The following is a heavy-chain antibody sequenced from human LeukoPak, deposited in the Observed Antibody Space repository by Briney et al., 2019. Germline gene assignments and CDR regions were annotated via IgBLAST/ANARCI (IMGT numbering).Heavy chain of an antibody. D-gene: IGHD4-17*01. CDR3: ARKRATVTTSGYYGMDV. CDR2: INPNSGGT. Sequence: ASVKVSCKASGYTFTGYYMHWVRQAPGHGLEWMGWINPNSGGTNYAQKFQGRVTMTRDTSISTAYMELSRLRSDDTAVYYCARKRATVTTSGYYGMDVWGQGTTVTVSS. V-gene: IGHV1-2*02. CDR1: GYTFTGYY. J-gene: IGHJ6*02.